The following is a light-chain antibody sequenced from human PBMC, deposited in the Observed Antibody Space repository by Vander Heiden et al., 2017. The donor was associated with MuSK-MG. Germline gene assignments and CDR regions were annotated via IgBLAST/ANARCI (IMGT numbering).Light chain of an antibody. CDR3: QQFYTAPPRT. CDR2: WAS. CDR1: QRVSQCVSDENY. Sequence: DIVMTQSPDSLAVSLGERATINCKSSQRVSQCVSDENYLAWYQQKPGQPPKLLISWASTRESGVPDRFSGSGSGTDFTLTISNLQAEDVAVYYCQQFYTAPPRTFGQGTRVEV. V-gene: IGKV4-1*01. J-gene: IGKJ1*01.